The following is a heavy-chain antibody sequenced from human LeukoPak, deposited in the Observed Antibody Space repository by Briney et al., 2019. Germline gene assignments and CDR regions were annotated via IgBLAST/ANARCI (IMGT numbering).Heavy chain of an antibody. V-gene: IGHV5-51*01. CDR3: GMSGDRVPLQDDVFDV. CDR2: IYPGDSGP. D-gene: IGHD1-26*01. Sequence: GESLQISCKVSGYSFTSYCIGWVRQMPGKGLEWMGIIYPGDSGPTYSPSFQGQVTISVDKSINTAYLQWSRLQASDTAMYYCGMSGDRVPLQDDVFDVWGQGTMVTVST. J-gene: IGHJ3*01. CDR1: GYSFTSYC.